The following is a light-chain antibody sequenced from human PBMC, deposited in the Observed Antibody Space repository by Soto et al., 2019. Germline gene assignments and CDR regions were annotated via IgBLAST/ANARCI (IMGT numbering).Light chain of an antibody. CDR1: QSFSSSY. CDR2: DAS. J-gene: IGKJ1*01. Sequence: EIVLTQSPDTLSLSPGERATLSCRASQSFSSSYLAWYQQKPGQTPRLLIYDASSRATGSPDRFSGSGCGTDSTLTISSLEPEDYAVDYYQQYDSSPYWAFGQGTKVEIK. V-gene: IGKV3-20*01. CDR3: QQYDSSPYWA.